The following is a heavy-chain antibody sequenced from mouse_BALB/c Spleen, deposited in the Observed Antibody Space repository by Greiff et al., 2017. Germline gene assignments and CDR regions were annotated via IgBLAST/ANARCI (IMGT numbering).Heavy chain of an antibody. J-gene: IGHJ2*01. CDR2: ISYDGSN. CDR1: GYSITSGYY. CDR3: AIRREYYFDY. V-gene: IGHV3-6*02. Sequence: EVQLQQSGPGLVKPSQSLSLTCSVTGYSITSGYYWNWIRQFPGNKLEWMGYISYDGSNNYNPSLKNRISITRDTSKNQFFLKLNSVTTEDTATYYCAIRREYYFDYWGQGTTLTVSS. D-gene: IGHD2-12*01.